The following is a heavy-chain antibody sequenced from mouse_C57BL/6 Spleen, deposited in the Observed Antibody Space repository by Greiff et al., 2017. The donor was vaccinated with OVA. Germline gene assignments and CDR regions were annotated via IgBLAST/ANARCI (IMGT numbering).Heavy chain of an antibody. CDR3: AHDYDGFAY. CDR1: GYAFSSSW. J-gene: IGHJ3*01. CDR2: IYPGDGDT. D-gene: IGHD2-4*01. Sequence: VQLQQSGPELVKPGASVKISCKASGYAFSSSWMNWVKQRPGKGLEWIGRIYPGDGDTNYNGKFKGKATLTADKSSSTAYMQLSSLTSEDSAVYFCAHDYDGFAYWGQGTLVTVSA. V-gene: IGHV1-82*01.